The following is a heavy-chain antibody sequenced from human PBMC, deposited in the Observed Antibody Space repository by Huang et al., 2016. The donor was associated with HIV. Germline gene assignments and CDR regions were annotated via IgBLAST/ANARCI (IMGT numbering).Heavy chain of an antibody. Sequence: EVQLVESGGGLVQPGGSLRLSCAASGFTFSSYWMHWVRQVPGKGRGWVSHIKSDGSSTSYADSVKGRFTISRDNAKNTLYLQMNSLRAEDTAVYYCARGSRQGKYYYGSGTAYWGQGTLVTVSS. CDR3: ARGSRQGKYYYGSGTAY. D-gene: IGHD3-10*01. CDR2: IKSDGSST. V-gene: IGHV3-74*01. J-gene: IGHJ4*02. CDR1: GFTFSSYW.